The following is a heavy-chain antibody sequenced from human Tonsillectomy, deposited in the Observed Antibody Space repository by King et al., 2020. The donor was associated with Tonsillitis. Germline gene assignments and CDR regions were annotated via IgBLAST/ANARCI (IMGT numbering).Heavy chain of an antibody. Sequence: GQLQESGPGLVKPSQTPALTCTVSVGSINRGSDYWSGIGMPAGNGLGGIGRIYTRRCTNNNPSLKRRVTILLETSKNHFSLNLTSVTAADTAVYYCARDGNPEYSQYWGQGALITVSS. D-gene: IGHD4-23*01. CDR3: ARDGNPEYSQY. J-gene: IGHJ1*01. V-gene: IGHV4-61*02. CDR2: IYTRRCT. CDR1: VGSINRGSDY.